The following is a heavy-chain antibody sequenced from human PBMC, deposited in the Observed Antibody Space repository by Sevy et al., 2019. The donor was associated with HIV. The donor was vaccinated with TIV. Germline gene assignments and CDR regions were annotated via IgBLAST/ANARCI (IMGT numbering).Heavy chain of an antibody. V-gene: IGHV3-23*01. CDR2: FSFGCGRI. J-gene: IGHJ4*02. Sequence: GGSLRLSCAASGFTFAKYSMSWVRQAPGKGLEWVSTFSFGCGRINYADSVKGRFTISRDDSKNTLFLQRNSLRAEDTATYFCAREGCTQPHDYWGQGTLVTVSS. D-gene: IGHD2-8*01. CDR3: AREGCTQPHDY. CDR1: GFTFAKYS.